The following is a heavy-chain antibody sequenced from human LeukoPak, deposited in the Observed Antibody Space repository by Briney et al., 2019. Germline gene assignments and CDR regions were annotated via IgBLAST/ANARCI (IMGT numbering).Heavy chain of an antibody. CDR3: ARQSEYYGSGSYWHY. CDR1: GYIFTTYW. D-gene: IGHD3-10*01. CDR2: INPVDSET. J-gene: IGHJ4*02. Sequence: GESLKISCKGSGYIFTTYWIAWVRQMPGKGLEWMGVINPVDSETKYSPSFQGQVTISADKSITTAYLNWSSLKASDTAMYYCARQSEYYGSGSYWHYWGQGTLVTVSS. V-gene: IGHV5-51*01.